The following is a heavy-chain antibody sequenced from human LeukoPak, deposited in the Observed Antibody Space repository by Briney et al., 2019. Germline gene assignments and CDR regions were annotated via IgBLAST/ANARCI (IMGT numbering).Heavy chain of an antibody. J-gene: IGHJ2*01. D-gene: IGHD6-13*01. CDR1: GGSISSYY. CDR3: ARVRYTSSWEFDL. CDR2: IYYSGST. V-gene: IGHV4-59*08. Sequence: PSETLSLTCTVSGGSISSYYWSWIRQPPGKGLEWIGYIYYSGSTKYNPSLKSRVTISADTSKNQFSLKLSSVTAADTAVYYCARVRYTSSWEFDLWGRGTLVTVSS.